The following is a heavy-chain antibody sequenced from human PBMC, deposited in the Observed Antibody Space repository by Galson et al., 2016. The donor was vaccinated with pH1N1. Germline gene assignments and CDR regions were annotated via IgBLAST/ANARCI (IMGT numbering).Heavy chain of an antibody. V-gene: IGHV3-7*01. CDR3: ANAIAQADSY. D-gene: IGHD2-15*01. Sequence: SLRLSCAASGFSLSTFWMTWVRQAPGKGLEWVANINHDGSVKYYLASVKGRFTISRDNAKNSLSLQMDSLRAEDTAVYYCANAIAQADSYWGQGTLVTVSS. CDR1: GFSLSTFW. CDR2: INHDGSVK. J-gene: IGHJ4*02.